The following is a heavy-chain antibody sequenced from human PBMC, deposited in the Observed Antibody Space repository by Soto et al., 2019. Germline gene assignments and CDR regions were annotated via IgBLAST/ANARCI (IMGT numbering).Heavy chain of an antibody. V-gene: IGHV4-34*09. Sequence: SETLSLTCAVYGGSFSGYYWSWIRQPPGKGLEWIGYINHSGSTYYNPSLKSRVTISVDTSKNQFSLKLSSVTAADTAVYYCARVSSSWYVYYFDYWGQGTLVTVSS. J-gene: IGHJ4*02. CDR1: GGSFSGYY. D-gene: IGHD6-13*01. CDR2: INHSGST. CDR3: ARVSSSWYVYYFDY.